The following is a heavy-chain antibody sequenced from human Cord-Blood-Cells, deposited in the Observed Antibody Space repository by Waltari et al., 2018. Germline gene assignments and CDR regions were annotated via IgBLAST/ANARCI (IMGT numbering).Heavy chain of an antibody. J-gene: IGHJ2*01. CDR2: ITRIFGTA. V-gene: IGHV1-69*01. D-gene: IGHD2-2*01. CDR3: ARAPAKDPISWYFDL. Sequence: QGQLVQSAAAVKKPGSSVKLSCKASGGTFSSDPISWVGQPPGQGLEWMGVITRIFGTANYAQKFQGRVTITADESTGTAYMELSSLRSEDTVVYYCARAPAKDPISWYFDLWGRGPLVTVSS. CDR1: GGTFSSDP.